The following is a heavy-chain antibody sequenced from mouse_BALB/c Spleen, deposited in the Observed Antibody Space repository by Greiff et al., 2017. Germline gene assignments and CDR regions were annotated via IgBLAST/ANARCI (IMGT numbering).Heavy chain of an antibody. J-gene: IGHJ3*01. Sequence: EVQRVESGGGLVKPGGSLKLSCAASGFTFSSYAMSWVRQTPEKRLEWVASISSGGSTYYPDSVKGRFTISRDNARNILYLQMSSLRSEDTAMYYCARIGDDYDGFAYWGQGTLVTVSA. V-gene: IGHV5-6-5*01. D-gene: IGHD2-4*01. CDR3: ARIGDDYDGFAY. CDR2: ISSGGST. CDR1: GFTFSSYA.